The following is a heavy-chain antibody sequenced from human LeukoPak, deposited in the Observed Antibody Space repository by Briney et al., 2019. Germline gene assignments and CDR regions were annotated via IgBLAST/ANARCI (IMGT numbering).Heavy chain of an antibody. CDR3: ARIAYYYDSSGFDY. D-gene: IGHD3-22*01. Sequence: GGSLRLSCAASGFTFRSYWMHWVRQAPGRGLVWVSHINSDGSSTSYADSVKGRFTISRDNAKNTLYLEMNSLRAEDTAVYYCARIAYYYDSSGFDYWGQGTLVTVSS. CDR2: INSDGSST. CDR1: GFTFRSYW. J-gene: IGHJ4*02. V-gene: IGHV3-74*01.